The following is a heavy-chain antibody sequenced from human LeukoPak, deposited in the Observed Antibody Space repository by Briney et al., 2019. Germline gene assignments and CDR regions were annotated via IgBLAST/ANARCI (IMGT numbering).Heavy chain of an antibody. Sequence: GGSLRLSCAVSGITLSNYGMSWVRQAPGKGLEWVAGISGSGGSTTYADSVKGRFTISRDNPKNTLYLHMNSLRAEDTAVYFCAKRGVVIRVILVGFHKEAYYYDSWGQGALVTVSS. CDR1: GITLSNYG. CDR2: ISGSGGST. V-gene: IGHV3-23*01. CDR3: AKRGVVIRVILVGFHKEAYYYDS. D-gene: IGHD3-22*01. J-gene: IGHJ4*02.